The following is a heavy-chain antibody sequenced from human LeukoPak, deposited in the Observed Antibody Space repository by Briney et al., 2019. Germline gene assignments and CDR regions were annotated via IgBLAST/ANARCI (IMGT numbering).Heavy chain of an antibody. Sequence: GGSLRLSCAASGFTFSSYWMSWVRQAPGKGLEWVANIKQDGSEKCYVDSVKGRFTISRDNAKNSLYLQMNSLRAEDTAVYYCARIPEVVPAATYYFDYWGQGTLVTVSS. V-gene: IGHV3-7*03. CDR3: ARIPEVVPAATYYFDY. CDR2: IKQDGSEK. D-gene: IGHD2-2*01. CDR1: GFTFSSYW. J-gene: IGHJ4*02.